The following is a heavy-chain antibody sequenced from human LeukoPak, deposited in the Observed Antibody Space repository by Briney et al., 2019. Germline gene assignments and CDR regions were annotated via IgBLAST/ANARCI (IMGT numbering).Heavy chain of an antibody. CDR1: GGSISSSSYY. CDR3: ARHLGGSYYNAFDI. Sequence: SETLSLTCTVSGGSISSSSYYWGWIRQPPGKGLEWIGSLYYSGSTYYNPSLKSRVTISVDTSMNQFSLKLSSVTAADTAVYYCARHLGGSYYNAFDIWGQGTMVTVSS. D-gene: IGHD1-26*01. CDR2: LYYSGST. V-gene: IGHV4-39*01. J-gene: IGHJ3*02.